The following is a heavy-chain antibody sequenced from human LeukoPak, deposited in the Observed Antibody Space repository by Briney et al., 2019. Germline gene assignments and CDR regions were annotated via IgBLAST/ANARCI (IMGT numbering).Heavy chain of an antibody. J-gene: IGHJ4*02. V-gene: IGHV3-23*01. CDR1: GFTFSSYA. Sequence: GGSLRLSCAASGFTFSSYAMSWVRQAPGEGLEWVSAISGSGGTTYYADSVKGRFTISRDNSKNTLYLQMNSLRAEDTAVYYCAKEVSRGMATIRPDYWGQGTLVTVSS. CDR2: ISGSGGTT. D-gene: IGHD5-24*01. CDR3: AKEVSRGMATIRPDY.